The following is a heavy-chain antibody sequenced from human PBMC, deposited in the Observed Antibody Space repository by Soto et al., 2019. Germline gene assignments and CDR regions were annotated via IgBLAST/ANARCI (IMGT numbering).Heavy chain of an antibody. V-gene: IGHV4-39*01. D-gene: IGHD5-18*01. Sequence: QLQLQESGPGLVKPSETLSLTSTVSGGSIRSSTSFWGWIRQSPGKALEWIGSVDYSGTTYSNPSLKSRVSMSVDTSKNQFSLQLSSVTGSDLAVYYCARRHVDAEDLGYWGQGTLVTVSS. CDR2: VDYSGTT. CDR1: GGSIRSSTSF. CDR3: ARRHVDAEDLGY. J-gene: IGHJ4*02.